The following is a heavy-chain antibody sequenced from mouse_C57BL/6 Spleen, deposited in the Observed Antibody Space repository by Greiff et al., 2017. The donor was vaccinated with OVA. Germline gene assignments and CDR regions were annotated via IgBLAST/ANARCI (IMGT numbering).Heavy chain of an antibody. CDR2: INPYNGGT. D-gene: IGHD2-5*01. CDR1: GYTFTDYY. CDR3: AKAGYSKEDAMDY. J-gene: IGHJ4*01. Sequence: VQLQQSGPVLVKPGASVKMSCKASGYTFTDYYMNWVKQSHGKSLEWIGVINPYNGGTSYNQKFKGKATLTVDKSSSTAYMELNSLTSEDSAVYYCAKAGYSKEDAMDYWGQGTSVTVSS. V-gene: IGHV1-19*01.